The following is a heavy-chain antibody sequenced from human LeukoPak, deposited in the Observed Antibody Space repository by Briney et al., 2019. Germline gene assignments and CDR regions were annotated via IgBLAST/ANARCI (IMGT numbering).Heavy chain of an antibody. Sequence: ASVKVSCKASGYTFTSYVINWVRQAPGQGLEWMGWISPYNGNTNYAQKLQGTVTMTTDTSTSTAYMELRSLRFDDTAVYYCARDRASGIVDYWGQGTLVTVSS. CDR2: ISPYNGNT. CDR1: GYTFTSYV. J-gene: IGHJ4*02. D-gene: IGHD6-13*01. CDR3: ARDRASGIVDY. V-gene: IGHV1-18*01.